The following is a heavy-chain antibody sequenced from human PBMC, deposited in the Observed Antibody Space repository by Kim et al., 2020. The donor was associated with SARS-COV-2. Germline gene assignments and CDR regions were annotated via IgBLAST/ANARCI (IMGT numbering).Heavy chain of an antibody. Sequence: GGSLRLSCAASGFTFSDYYMSWVRQAPGKGLEWVSYISSSAGYTKYADSVKGRFTISRDNAKNSLYLQMNSLRAEDTAVYYCARVPSGSSSCYWFDPWCQGTRVSVSS. CDR1: GFTFSDYY. CDR2: ISSSAGYT. D-gene: IGHD6-13*01. V-gene: IGHV3-11*05. J-gene: IGHJ5*02. CDR3: ARVPSGSSSCYWFDP.